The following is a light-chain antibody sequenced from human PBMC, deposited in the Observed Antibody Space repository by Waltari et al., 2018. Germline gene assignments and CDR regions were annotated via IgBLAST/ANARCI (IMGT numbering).Light chain of an antibody. V-gene: IGLV2-23*02. CDR1: SRDIGRYAI. J-gene: IGLJ3*02. CDR3: CSYAGNYIWV. Sequence: QSALTQPASVSGSPGQSVTISCPGASRDIGRYAIVSWYQQHPGNAPKLIICDVSKRPSGVSDRFSGSKSGDTASLTISGLQFEDEADYYCCSYAGNYIWVFGGGTRLTVL. CDR2: DVS.